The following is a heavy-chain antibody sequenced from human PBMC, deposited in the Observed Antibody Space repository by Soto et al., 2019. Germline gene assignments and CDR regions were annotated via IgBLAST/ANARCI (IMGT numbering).Heavy chain of an antibody. V-gene: IGHV3-30*18. Sequence: GGSLRLSCAASGFTFSSYGMHWVRQAPGKGLEWVAVISYDGSNKYYADSVKGRFTISRDNSKNTLYLQMNSLRAEDTAVYYCAKDPGLEWLSYSFDYWGQGTLVTVSS. CDR1: GFTFSSYG. CDR2: ISYDGSNK. CDR3: AKDPGLEWLSYSFDY. D-gene: IGHD3-3*01. J-gene: IGHJ4*02.